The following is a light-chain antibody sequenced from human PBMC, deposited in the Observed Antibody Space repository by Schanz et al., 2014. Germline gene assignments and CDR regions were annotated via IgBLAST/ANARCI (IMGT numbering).Light chain of an antibody. V-gene: IGLV2-14*02. J-gene: IGLJ2*01. CDR3: CSYTSSSTLI. Sequence: QSVLTQPASVSGSPGQSITISCTGTSSDVGSYNLVSWYQHHPGKAPKLMIYEGSKRPSGVSNRFSGSGSGNTASLTISGLQAEDEADYYCCSYTSSSTLIFGGGTKLTVL. CDR2: EGS. CDR1: SSDVGSYNL.